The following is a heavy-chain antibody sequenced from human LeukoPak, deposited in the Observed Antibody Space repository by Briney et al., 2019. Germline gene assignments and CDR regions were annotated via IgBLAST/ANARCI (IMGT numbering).Heavy chain of an antibody. D-gene: IGHD2-15*01. V-gene: IGHV3-23*01. CDR1: GFTFSSYA. CDR3: AYCSGGNCYSDAFDI. Sequence: GGSLRLSCAASGFTFSSYALPWVGQAPGKGLEWVSVISGSGGSTLYADSVKGRFTISRDNSKNTLYLQMNSLRAEDTAVYYCAYCSGGNCYSDAFDIWGQGTMVTVSS. CDR2: ISGSGGST. J-gene: IGHJ3*02.